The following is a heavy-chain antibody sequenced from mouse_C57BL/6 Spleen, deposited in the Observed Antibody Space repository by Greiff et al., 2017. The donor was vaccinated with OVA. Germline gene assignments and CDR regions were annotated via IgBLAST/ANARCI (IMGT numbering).Heavy chain of an antibody. V-gene: IGHV1-15*01. D-gene: IGHD1-1*01. Sequence: QVQLQQSGAELVRPGASVTLSCKASGYTFTDYEMHWVKQTPVHGLEWIGAIDPETGGTAYNQKFKGKAILTADKSSSTAYMELRSLTSEDSAVYYCTRGDYYGSISDYWGQGTTLTVSS. CDR1: GYTFTDYE. J-gene: IGHJ2*01. CDR2: IDPETGGT. CDR3: TRGDYYGSISDY.